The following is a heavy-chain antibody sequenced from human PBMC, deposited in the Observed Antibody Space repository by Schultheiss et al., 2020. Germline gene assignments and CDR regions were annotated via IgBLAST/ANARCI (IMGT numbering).Heavy chain of an antibody. Sequence: SETLSLTCAVYGGSFSGYYWSWIRQPPGKGLEWIGSIYYSGSTYYNPSLKSRVTISVDTSKNQFSLKLSSVTAADTAVYYCATTLPTASDNNWFDPWGQGTLVTSPQ. CDR3: ATTLPTASDNNWFDP. D-gene: IGHD2-2*01. V-gene: IGHV4-34*01. J-gene: IGHJ5*02. CDR1: GGSFSGYY. CDR2: IYYSGST.